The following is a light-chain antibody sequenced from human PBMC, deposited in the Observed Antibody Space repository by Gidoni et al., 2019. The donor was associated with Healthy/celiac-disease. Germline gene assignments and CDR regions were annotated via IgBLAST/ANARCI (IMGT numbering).Light chain of an antibody. V-gene: IGLV3-1*01. Sequence: SYELTQPPSVSVSPGQTASITCSGDKLGDKYACWYQQKPGQSPVLVIYQDSKRPSGIPERFSGSNSGNTATLTISGTQAMDEADYYCQAWDSILVVFDGGTKLTVL. CDR2: QDS. CDR1: KLGDKY. J-gene: IGLJ2*01. CDR3: QAWDSILVV.